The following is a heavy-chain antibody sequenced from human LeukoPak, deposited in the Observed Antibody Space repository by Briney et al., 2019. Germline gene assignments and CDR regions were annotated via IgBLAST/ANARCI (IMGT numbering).Heavy chain of an antibody. V-gene: IGHV1-18*01. D-gene: IGHD3-22*01. CDR3: ARVPGIRSDYYDSSV. J-gene: IGHJ4*02. Sequence: GESLQISCKGSGYSFASYGISWVRQAPGQRLEWMGWISAYNGNTNYAQKLQGRVTMTTDTSTSTAYMELRSLRSDDTAVYYCARVPGIRSDYYDSSVWGQGTLVTVSS. CDR1: GYSFASYG. CDR2: ISAYNGNT.